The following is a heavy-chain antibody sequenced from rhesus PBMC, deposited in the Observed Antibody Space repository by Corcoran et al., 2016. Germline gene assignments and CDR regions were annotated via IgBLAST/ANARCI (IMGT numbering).Heavy chain of an antibody. CDR1: GASLSRNW. D-gene: IGHD1-44*01. Sequence: QVQLQESGPGLVEPSETLSLTCTVSGASLSRNWWSWIRQPPGKGLEWIGEINANRGSTTYNPSLKSRLTISKDASKNQVSLRLSFVTAADTAIYYCARHGEPMFDYWGQGVLVTVSS. V-gene: IGHV4-80*01. CDR3: ARHGEPMFDY. J-gene: IGHJ4*01. CDR2: INANRGST.